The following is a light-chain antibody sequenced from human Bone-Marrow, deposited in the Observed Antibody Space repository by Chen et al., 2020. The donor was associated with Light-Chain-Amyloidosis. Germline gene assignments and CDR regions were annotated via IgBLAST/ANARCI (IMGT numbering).Light chain of an antibody. J-gene: IGLJ2*01. V-gene: IGLV3-25*03. Sequence: SYELTQPPSVSVSPGQTARITCSGDDLPTKYAYWYQQKQGQAPVLVIHRDTERPSGISERFSGSSSGPTATLTISGVQAEDEAHYHCQSADSIGTYEVIFGGGTTLTVL. CDR1: DLPTKY. CDR2: RDT. CDR3: QSADSIGTYEVI.